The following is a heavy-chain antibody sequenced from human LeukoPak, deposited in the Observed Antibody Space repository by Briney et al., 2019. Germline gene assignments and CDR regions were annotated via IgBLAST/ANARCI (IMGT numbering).Heavy chain of an antibody. CDR3: ARSLRFLEWPHPHNWFDP. CDR2: IGAYNGNT. Sequence: GASVKVSCKASGYTFTSYGISWVRQAPGQGLEWMGWIGAYNGNTNYAQKLQGRVTMTTDTSTSTAYMELRSLRSDDTAVYYCARSLRFLEWPHPHNWFDPWGQGTLVTVSS. D-gene: IGHD3-3*01. V-gene: IGHV1-18*01. CDR1: GYTFTSYG. J-gene: IGHJ5*02.